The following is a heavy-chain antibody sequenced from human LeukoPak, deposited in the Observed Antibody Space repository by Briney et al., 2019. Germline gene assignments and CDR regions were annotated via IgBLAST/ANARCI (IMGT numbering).Heavy chain of an antibody. CDR2: ISAYNGNT. CDR3: ARVDTIFGNDAFDI. CDR1: GYTFTSYA. V-gene: IGHV1-18*01. D-gene: IGHD3-3*01. Sequence: ASVKVSCKASGYTFTSYAISWVRQAPGQGLEWMGWISAYNGNTNYAQKLQGRVTMTTDTSTSTAYMELRSLRSDDTAMYYCARVDTIFGNDAFDIWGQGTMVTVSS. J-gene: IGHJ3*02.